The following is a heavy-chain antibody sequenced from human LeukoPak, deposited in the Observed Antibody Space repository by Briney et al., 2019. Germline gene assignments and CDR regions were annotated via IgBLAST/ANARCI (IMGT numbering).Heavy chain of an antibody. CDR1: GFTFSSYA. D-gene: IGHD2-8*01. CDR2: ISGSGGST. J-gene: IGHJ4*02. CDR3: AKGDIVLMVHASY. Sequence: PGGSLRLSCAASGFTFSSYAMSWVRQAPGKGLELVSAISGSGGSTYYADSVKGRFTISRDNSKNTLYLQMNSLRAEDTAVYYCAKGDIVLMVHASYWGQGTLVTVSS. V-gene: IGHV3-23*01.